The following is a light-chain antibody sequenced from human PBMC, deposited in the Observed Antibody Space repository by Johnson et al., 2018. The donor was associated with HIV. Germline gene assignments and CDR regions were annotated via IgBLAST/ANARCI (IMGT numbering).Light chain of an antibody. J-gene: IGLJ1*01. CDR1: SSNIGNNY. CDR2: EIN. Sequence: QSVLTQPPSVSAAPGQKVTISCSGSSSNIGNNYVSWYQQLPGTAPKLLIYEINKRPSGIPDRFSGSKSGTSATLGITGLQTGDEADYYCGTWDSSLSARYVFGTGTKVTVL. CDR3: GTWDSSLSARYV. V-gene: IGLV1-51*02.